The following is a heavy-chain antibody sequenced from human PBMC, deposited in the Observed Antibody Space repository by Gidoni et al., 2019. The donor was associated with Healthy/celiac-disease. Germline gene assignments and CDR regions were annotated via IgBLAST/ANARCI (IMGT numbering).Heavy chain of an antibody. CDR2: IKQDGSEK. V-gene: IGHV3-7*01. CDR3: AREGVPDFWSGYYTGHFDY. D-gene: IGHD3-3*01. CDR1: GFTFSSYW. Sequence: EVQLVESGGGLVQPGGSLRLSCAASGFTFSSYWMSWVRQAPGKGLEWVANIKQDGSEKYYVDSVKGRFTISRDNAKNSLYLQMNSLRAEDTAVYYCAREGVPDFWSGYYTGHFDYWGQGTLVTVSS. J-gene: IGHJ4*02.